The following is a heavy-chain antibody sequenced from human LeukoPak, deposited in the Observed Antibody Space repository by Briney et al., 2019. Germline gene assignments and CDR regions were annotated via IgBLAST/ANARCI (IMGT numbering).Heavy chain of an antibody. Sequence: KPSETLSLTCTVSGGSISSYYWSWIRQPPGKGLEWIGYIYYSGSTNYNPSLKSRVTISVDTSKNQFSLKLSSVTAADTAVYYCARDRPAANWFDHWGQGTLVTVSS. CDR1: GGSISSYY. J-gene: IGHJ5*02. D-gene: IGHD2-2*01. CDR2: IYYSGST. V-gene: IGHV4-59*01. CDR3: ARDRPAANWFDH.